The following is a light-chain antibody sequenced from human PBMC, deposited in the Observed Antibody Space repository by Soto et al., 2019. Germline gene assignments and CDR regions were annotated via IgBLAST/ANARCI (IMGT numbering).Light chain of an antibody. V-gene: IGLV2-8*01. CDR3: SSYAGGDNHYV. Sequence: QAALTQPPSASGSPGQSVTISCTGTSSDVGHYNSVSWYQQHPGKAPKLVIYEVTKLPSGVPDRFSGSKSGNTASLTVSGLQAEDEADYYCSSYAGGDNHYVFGTGTKVTVL. CDR2: EVT. J-gene: IGLJ1*01. CDR1: SSDVGHYNS.